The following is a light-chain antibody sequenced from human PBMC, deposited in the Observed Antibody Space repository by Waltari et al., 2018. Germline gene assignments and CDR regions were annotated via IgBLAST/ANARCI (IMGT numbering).Light chain of an antibody. V-gene: IGLV2-14*03. Sequence: QSALTQPASVSGSPGQSITISCTGTSSDVGGYHSVSWYQQHPGKAPKLMIYDVGNRPSGVSNRFSGSKSGNTASLTISGLQAEDEADYYCSSYTSSSTVVFGGGTKLTVL. CDR3: SSYTSSSTVV. CDR1: SSDVGGYHS. CDR2: DVG. J-gene: IGLJ2*01.